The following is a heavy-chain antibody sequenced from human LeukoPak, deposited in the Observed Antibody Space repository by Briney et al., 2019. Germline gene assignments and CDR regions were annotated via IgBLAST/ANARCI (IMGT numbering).Heavy chain of an antibody. D-gene: IGHD1-26*01. V-gene: IGHV1-2*02. J-gene: IGHJ4*02. CDR2: INPNSGGT. CDR3: ARMALRVGATFDY. CDR1: GYTFTGYY. Sequence: EASVKVSCKASGYTFTGYYMHWVRQAPGQGLEWMGWINPNSGGTNYAQKFQGRVTMTRDTSISTAYMELRRLRSDDTAVYYCARMALRVGATFDYWGQGTLVTVSS.